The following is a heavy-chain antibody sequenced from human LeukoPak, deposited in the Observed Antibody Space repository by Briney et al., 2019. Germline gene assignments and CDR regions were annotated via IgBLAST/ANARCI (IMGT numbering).Heavy chain of an antibody. CDR1: GFTLSTYW. CDR3: ASWGAGGNS. Sequence: PGRSLRLACEASGFTLSTYWMNWVRQVPWNWLDLVANINPHASGKRYVDSGKDRCTIATDNADNSRSLQMNRLRAEDTVVSSCASWGAGGNSWGQGTLVTVSS. J-gene: IGHJ4*02. V-gene: IGHV3-7*01. D-gene: IGHD3-16*01. CDR2: INPHASGK.